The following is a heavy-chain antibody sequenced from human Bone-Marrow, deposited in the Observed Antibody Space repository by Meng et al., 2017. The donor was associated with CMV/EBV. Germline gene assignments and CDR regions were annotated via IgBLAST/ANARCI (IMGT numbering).Heavy chain of an antibody. D-gene: IGHD3-3*01. V-gene: IGHV4-34*01. CDR3: ARGRDFWSGLDYYYGMDV. Sequence: SETLSLTCAVYGGSFSGYYWSWIRQPPGKGLEWIGEINHSGSTNYNPSLKSRVTISVDTSKNQFSLKLSSVTAADTAVYYCARGRDFWSGLDYYYGMDVWVQGTTVTVSS. CDR2: INHSGST. CDR1: GGSFSGYY. J-gene: IGHJ6*02.